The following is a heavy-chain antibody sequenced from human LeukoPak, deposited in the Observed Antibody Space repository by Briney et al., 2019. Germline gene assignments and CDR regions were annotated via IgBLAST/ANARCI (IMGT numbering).Heavy chain of an antibody. Sequence: SETLSLTCAVYGGSFSGYYWSWIRQPPGKGLEWIGEINHSGSTNYNPSLKSRVTISVDTSKNQFSPKLSSVTAADTAVYYCARGPMRGWFDPWGQGTLVTVSS. CDR1: GGSFSGYY. CDR3: ARGPMRGWFDP. CDR2: INHSGST. V-gene: IGHV4-34*01. J-gene: IGHJ5*02.